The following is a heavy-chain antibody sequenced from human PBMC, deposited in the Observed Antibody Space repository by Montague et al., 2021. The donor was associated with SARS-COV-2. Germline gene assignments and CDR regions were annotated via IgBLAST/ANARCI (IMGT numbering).Heavy chain of an antibody. CDR3: ARTWAYGSGSYGVDP. Sequence: PALVKPTQTLTLTCIFSGFSLSTDGMGVGWIRQPPGRALEWLALIYWDDDGRYSPSLRSRLTITKDTSINQVVLTMTNMDPVDTATYYCARTWAYGSGSYGVDPWGQGTLVTVSS. J-gene: IGHJ5*02. CDR2: IYWDDDG. D-gene: IGHD3-10*01. CDR1: GFSLSTDGMG. V-gene: IGHV2-5*02.